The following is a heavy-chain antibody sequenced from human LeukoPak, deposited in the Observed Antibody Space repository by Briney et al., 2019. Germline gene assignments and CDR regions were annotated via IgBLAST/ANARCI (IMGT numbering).Heavy chain of an antibody. CDR1: GGSISSSSYY. CDR2: IYYSGST. J-gene: IGHJ5*02. CDR3: AREEGGIVVVVAALGSWFDP. Sequence: SETLSLTCTVSGGSISSSSYYWGWIRQPPGKGLEWIGSIYYSGSTYYNPSLKSRVTISVDTSKNQFSLKLSSVTAADTAVYYCAREEGGIVVVVAALGSWFDPWGQGTLVTVSS. V-gene: IGHV4-39*07. D-gene: IGHD2-15*01.